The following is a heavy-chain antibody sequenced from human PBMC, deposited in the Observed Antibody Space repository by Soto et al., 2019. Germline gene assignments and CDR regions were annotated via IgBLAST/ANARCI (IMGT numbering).Heavy chain of an antibody. D-gene: IGHD3-10*01. J-gene: IGHJ6*02. V-gene: IGHV1-2*02. CDR3: ARNMDYYYGPGSGNGHGF. CDR1: GYTFTAYY. CDR2: INPKFGDT. Sequence: QVQLVQSGAEVKEPGDSVRVSCEPSGYTFTAYYIHWVRQARGQGLEGMGWINPKFGDTTYAQDFQGRVSMTRDMSISTVYMELSRLTSDDTAIYYCARNMDYYYGPGSGNGHGFWGQGTTVTVFS.